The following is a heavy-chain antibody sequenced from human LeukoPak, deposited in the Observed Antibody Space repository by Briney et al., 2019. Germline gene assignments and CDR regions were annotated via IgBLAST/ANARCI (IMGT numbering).Heavy chain of an antibody. Sequence: SETLSLTCAVYGGSFSGYYWSWIRQPPGKGLEWIGEINHSGSTNYNPSLKSRVTISVDTSKNQFSLKLSSVTAADTAVYYCARGDRRYYYDSSGYSHFDYWGQGTLVTVSS. CDR1: GGSFSGYY. CDR3: ARGDRRYYYDSSGYSHFDY. D-gene: IGHD3-22*01. V-gene: IGHV4-34*01. CDR2: INHSGST. J-gene: IGHJ4*02.